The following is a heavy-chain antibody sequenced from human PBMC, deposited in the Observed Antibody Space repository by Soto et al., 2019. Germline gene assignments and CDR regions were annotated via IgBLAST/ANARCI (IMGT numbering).Heavy chain of an antibody. CDR3: ARDPIQLWSTGPGGYYYYGMDV. J-gene: IGHJ6*02. D-gene: IGHD5-18*01. V-gene: IGHV3-33*01. Sequence: RLSCAASGFTFSSYGMHWVRQAPGKGLEWVAVIWYDGSNKYYADSVKGRFTISRDNSKNTLYLQMNSLRAEDTAVYYCARDPIQLWSTGPGGYYYYGMDVWGQGTTVTVSS. CDR2: IWYDGSNK. CDR1: GFTFSSYG.